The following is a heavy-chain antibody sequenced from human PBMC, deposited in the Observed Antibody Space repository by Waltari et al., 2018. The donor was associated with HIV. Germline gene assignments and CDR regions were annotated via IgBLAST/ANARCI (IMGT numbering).Heavy chain of an antibody. V-gene: IGHV1-69*01. CDR2: IIPIFGTT. J-gene: IGHJ6*03. Sequence: QVQLVQSGAEVKKPGSSVKVSCKASGGTFSTYAFSWVRQAPGQGLEWMGGIIPIFGTTNYAQKFQGRLTITADESTTTAYMELSSLRPEDTAVYFCARGGDYFYDMDGWGEGTTVTVSS. CDR3: ARGGDYFYDMDG. CDR1: GGTFSTYA.